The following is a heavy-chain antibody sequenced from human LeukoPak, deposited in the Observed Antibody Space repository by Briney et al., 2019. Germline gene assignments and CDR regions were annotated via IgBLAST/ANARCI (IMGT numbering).Heavy chain of an antibody. V-gene: IGHV3-64D*06. J-gene: IGHJ4*02. Sequence: PGGSLRLSCAASGFTFSNYWMHWVRQAPGKGLEYVSGISNNGGSTYYADSVKGRFTISRDNSKNTLYLQMSSLRAEDTAVYYCVRGGDGSRSYYTIDYWGQGTLVTVSS. CDR3: VRGGDGSRSYYTIDY. CDR1: GFTFSNYW. D-gene: IGHD3-10*01. CDR2: ISNNGGST.